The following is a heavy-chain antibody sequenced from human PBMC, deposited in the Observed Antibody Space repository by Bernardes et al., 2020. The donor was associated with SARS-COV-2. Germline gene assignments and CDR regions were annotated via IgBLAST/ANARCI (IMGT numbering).Heavy chain of an antibody. CDR2: ISGGGGTT. CDR1: GFTFSNYA. CDR3: AKGEVDNWGSFDY. V-gene: IGHV3-23*01. D-gene: IGHD7-27*01. J-gene: IGHJ4*02. Sequence: GGSLRLSCAASGFTFSNYAMSWVRQAPGKGLEWVSAISGGGGTTYYADSVKGRFTISRDNSKNTLYLQMNSLRAEDTAVYYCAKGEVDNWGSFDYWGQGTLVTVSS.